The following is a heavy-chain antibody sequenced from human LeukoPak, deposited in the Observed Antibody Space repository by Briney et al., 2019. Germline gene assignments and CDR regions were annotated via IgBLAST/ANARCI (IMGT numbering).Heavy chain of an antibody. V-gene: IGHV1-69*13. J-gene: IGHJ4*02. Sequence: GASVKVSCKASGYTFTTYGISWVRQAPGQGLEWMGGIIPIFGTANYAQKFQGRVTITADESTSTAYMELSSLRSEDTAVYYCARVGFGEARVGGLYYFDYWGQGTLVTVSS. CDR3: ARVGFGEARVGGLYYFDY. CDR1: GYTFTTYG. CDR2: IIPIFGTA. D-gene: IGHD3-10*01.